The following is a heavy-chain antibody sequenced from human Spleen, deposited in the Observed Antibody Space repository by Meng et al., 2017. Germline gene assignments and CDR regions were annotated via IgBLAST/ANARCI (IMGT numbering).Heavy chain of an antibody. CDR3: ARGKYASGSLPDY. J-gene: IGHJ4*02. CDR2: ISYSGGT. CDR1: DGSISSSHFY. Sequence: SETLSLTCTVSDGSISSSHFYWGRIRQPPGKGLEWIGSISYSGGTSYNPSLKGRVAISIDTSKNQFSLKLNSVTAADTAVYYCARGKYASGSLPDYWGQGTQVTVDS. V-gene: IGHV4-39*07. D-gene: IGHD3-10*01.